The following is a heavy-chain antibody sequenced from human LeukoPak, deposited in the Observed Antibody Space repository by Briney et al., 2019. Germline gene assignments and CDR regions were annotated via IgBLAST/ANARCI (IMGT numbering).Heavy chain of an antibody. Sequence: GGSLRLSCAASGFTFSSYAMSWVRQAPGKGLEWVSGTSGSGGSTYYAGSVKGRFTISRDNSKDTLYLQMNSLRVEDTAVYYCAKNGGSQCYSHLDSWGQGTLVTVSS. J-gene: IGHJ4*02. D-gene: IGHD2-15*01. CDR3: AKNGGSQCYSHLDS. CDR2: TSGSGGST. CDR1: GFTFSSYA. V-gene: IGHV3-23*01.